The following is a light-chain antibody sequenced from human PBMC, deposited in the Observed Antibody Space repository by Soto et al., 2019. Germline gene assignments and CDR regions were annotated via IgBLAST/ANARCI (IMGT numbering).Light chain of an antibody. Sequence: EIVLTQSPATLSLSPGERATLSCRASQSVSSYLAWYQQKPGQAPRLLIYDASNRATGIPDRFSGSGSGTAVTLTISSLEREDFSVYYCQQRSNWPPMYTFGQGTKLEIK. CDR3: QQRSNWPPMYT. CDR1: QSVSSY. CDR2: DAS. J-gene: IGKJ2*01. V-gene: IGKV3-11*01.